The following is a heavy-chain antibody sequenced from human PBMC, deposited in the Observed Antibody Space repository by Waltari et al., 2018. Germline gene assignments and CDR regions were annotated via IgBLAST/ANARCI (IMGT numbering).Heavy chain of an antibody. Sequence: QVQLQQWGAGLLKPSETLSLTCAVYGGSFSGYYWSWIRQPPGKGLEWIGEINHSGSTNYNPSLKSRVTISVDTSKNQFSLKLSSVTAADTAVYYCARAQGHDYGGRHKAGVQHWGQGTLVTVSS. CDR2: INHSGST. V-gene: IGHV4-34*01. J-gene: IGHJ1*01. D-gene: IGHD4-17*01. CDR1: GGSFSGYY. CDR3: ARAQGHDYGGRHKAGVQH.